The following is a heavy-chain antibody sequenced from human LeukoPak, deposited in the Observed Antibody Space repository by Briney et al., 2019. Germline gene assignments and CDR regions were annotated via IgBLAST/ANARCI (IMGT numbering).Heavy chain of an antibody. Sequence: RASVKVSCKASGGTFSSSAISWVRQAPGQGLEWMGRIIPILGIANYAQKFQGRVTITADKSTSTAYMELSSLRSEDTAVYCCATLAVAGPSPLYYFDYWGQGTLVTVSS. CDR3: ATLAVAGPSPLYYFDY. D-gene: IGHD6-19*01. CDR2: IIPILGIA. J-gene: IGHJ4*02. CDR1: GGTFSSSA. V-gene: IGHV1-69*04.